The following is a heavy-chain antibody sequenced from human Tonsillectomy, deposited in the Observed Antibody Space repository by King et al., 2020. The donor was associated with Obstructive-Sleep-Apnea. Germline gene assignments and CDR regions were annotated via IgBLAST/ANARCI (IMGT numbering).Heavy chain of an antibody. J-gene: IGHJ6*02. D-gene: IGHD2/OR15-2a*01. CDR2: IYSTGAT. V-gene: IGHV4-31*03. CDR1: GCSFTSSAYY. CDR3: ARGRSPSYFFGLDV. Sequence: QLQESGPGLVKPSQTLSLTCTVSGCSFTSSAYYWTWIRRHPGRGLEWIGAIYSTGATDYSPALKNRLTISLDTSKNHFSLRLTSVTAADTSVYYCARGRSPSYFFGLDVWGQGTTVTVSS.